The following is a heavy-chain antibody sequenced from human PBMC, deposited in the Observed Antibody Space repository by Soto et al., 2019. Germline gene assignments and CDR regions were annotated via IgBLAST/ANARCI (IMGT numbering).Heavy chain of an antibody. D-gene: IGHD1-26*01. Sequence: ASVKVSCKASGYTFTSYAMHWVRQAPGQRLEWMGWINAGNGNTKYSQKFQGRVTITRDTSASTAYMELSSLRSEDTAVYYCASGVGATAGYYYGMDVWGQGTTVTVSS. V-gene: IGHV1-3*01. CDR2: INAGNGNT. J-gene: IGHJ6*02. CDR3: ASGVGATAGYYYGMDV. CDR1: GYTFTSYA.